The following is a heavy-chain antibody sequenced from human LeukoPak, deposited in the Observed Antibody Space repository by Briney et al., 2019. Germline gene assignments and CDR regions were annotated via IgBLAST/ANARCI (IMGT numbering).Heavy chain of an antibody. CDR2: INPSSGST. CDR3: ARTVGSTARWFDP. CDR1: GYTFISYY. Sequence: ASVKVSCKASGYTFISYYMHWVRQAPGQGLEWMGIINPSSGSTSFAQRFQGRATMTRDMSTSTVYMALSSLRSEDTAVYYCARTVGSTARWFDPWGQGTLVTVSS. V-gene: IGHV1-46*01. D-gene: IGHD1-26*01. J-gene: IGHJ5*02.